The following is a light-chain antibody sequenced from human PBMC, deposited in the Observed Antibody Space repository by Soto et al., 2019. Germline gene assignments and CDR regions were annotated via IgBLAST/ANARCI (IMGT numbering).Light chain of an antibody. CDR2: DVS. CDR1: SSDFGGYNY. V-gene: IGLV2-11*01. Sequence: QSALTQPRSVSGSPGQSVTISCTGTSSDFGGYNYVSWYQQHPGKAPKLMIYDVSKRPSGVPDRFSGSKSGNTASLTISGLQAEDEADYYCCSYAGIYHLLFGGGTKLTVL. J-gene: IGLJ2*01. CDR3: CSYAGIYHLL.